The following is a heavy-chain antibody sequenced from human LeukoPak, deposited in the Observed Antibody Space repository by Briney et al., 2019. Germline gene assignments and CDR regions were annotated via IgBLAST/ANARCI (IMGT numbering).Heavy chain of an antibody. CDR1: GFTFRNYG. V-gene: IGHV3-30*02. Sequence: PGGSLRLSCAASGFTFRNYGMHWVRQSPGKGLEWVAFIRNDESNKYYADSVKGRFTISRENSKNTLYLEMNSLRAEDTAMYYCAKGYYLYYLDYWGQGTLVTVSS. D-gene: IGHD3-22*01. CDR2: IRNDESNK. CDR3: AKGYYLYYLDY. J-gene: IGHJ4*02.